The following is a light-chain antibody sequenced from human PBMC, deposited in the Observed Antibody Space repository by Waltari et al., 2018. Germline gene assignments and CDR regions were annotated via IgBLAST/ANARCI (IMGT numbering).Light chain of an antibody. J-gene: IGKJ1*01. CDR3: QHYVRLPAT. CDR2: GAS. Sequence: EIVLTQSPAPLSLTPGEGAALSCRASQSVGRSLAWYQQKPDQAPRPLIYGASNRATGIPDRFSGSGSGTDFSLTISRLEPEDFAVFYCQHYVRLPATFGQGTKVEIK. V-gene: IGKV3-20*01. CDR1: QSVGRS.